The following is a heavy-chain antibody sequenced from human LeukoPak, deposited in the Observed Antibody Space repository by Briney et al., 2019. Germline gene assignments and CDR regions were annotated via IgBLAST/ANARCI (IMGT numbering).Heavy chain of an antibody. CDR3: ARGDGYNYWFDS. J-gene: IGHJ5*01. V-gene: IGHV4-34*01. Sequence: SETLSLTCAVYGVSFSGYYWSWIRQPPGKGLEWIGEINHSGSTNYNPSLKSRVTISVDTSKNQFSLKLSSVTAADTAVYHCARGDGYNYWFDSWGQGTLVTVSS. CDR1: GVSFSGYY. D-gene: IGHD5-24*01. CDR2: INHSGST.